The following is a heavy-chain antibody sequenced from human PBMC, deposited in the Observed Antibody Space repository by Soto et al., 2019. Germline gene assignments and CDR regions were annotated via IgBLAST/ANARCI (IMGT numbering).Heavy chain of an antibody. D-gene: IGHD2-2*01. CDR1: GYIFSIYW. Sequence: PGESLKISCKGSGYIFSIYWIGWVRQMPGKGLEWMGIIYPGDSDTRYSPSFQGQVAISADKSISTAYLHWSSLKASDTAMYYCSLRYCISNNCYLDYCGQGTLVTVSA. J-gene: IGHJ4*02. CDR3: SLRYCISNNCYLDY. V-gene: IGHV5-51*01. CDR2: IYPGDSDT.